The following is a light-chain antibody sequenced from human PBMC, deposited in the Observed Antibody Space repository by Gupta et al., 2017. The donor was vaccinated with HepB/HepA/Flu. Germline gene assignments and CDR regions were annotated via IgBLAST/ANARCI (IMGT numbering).Light chain of an antibody. CDR2: EVS. Sequence: QSALTQPPSASGSPGQSVTISCTGTGSDVGGYNFVSWYQQHPGKAPKLIIYEVSKPPSGVPDRFSGSKSGNTASLTVSGLQAEDEADYYCSSYAATNNLFGEGTKLTVL. J-gene: IGLJ2*01. CDR1: GSDVGGYNF. V-gene: IGLV2-8*01. CDR3: SSYAATNNL.